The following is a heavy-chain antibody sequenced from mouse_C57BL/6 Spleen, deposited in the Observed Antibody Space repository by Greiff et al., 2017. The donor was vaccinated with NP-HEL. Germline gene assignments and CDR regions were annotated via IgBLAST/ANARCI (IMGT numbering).Heavy chain of an antibody. CDR3: ARRDDFFDY. D-gene: IGHD2-4*01. J-gene: IGHJ2*01. CDR2: ISSGGSYT. CDR1: GFTFSSYG. Sequence: EVMLVESGGDLVKPGGSLKLSCAASGFTFSSYGMSWVRQTPDKRLEWVATISSGGSYTYYPDSVKGRFTISRDNAKNTPYLPMSSLKSEDTAMYYCARRDDFFDYWGQGTTLTVSS. V-gene: IGHV5-6*02.